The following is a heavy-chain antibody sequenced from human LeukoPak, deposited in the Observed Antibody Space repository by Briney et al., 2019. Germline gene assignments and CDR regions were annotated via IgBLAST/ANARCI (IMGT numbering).Heavy chain of an antibody. D-gene: IGHD6-19*01. CDR2: IYYSGST. J-gene: IGHJ4*02. V-gene: IGHV4-59*01. Sequence: SETLSLTCTVSGGSISSYYWSWIRQPPGKGLEWIGYIYYSGSTNYNPSLKSRVTISVDTSKNQFSLKLSSVTAADTAVYYCARDRHSSGWWGGFDYWGQGTLVTVSS. CDR1: GGSISSYY. CDR3: ARDRHSSGWWGGFDY.